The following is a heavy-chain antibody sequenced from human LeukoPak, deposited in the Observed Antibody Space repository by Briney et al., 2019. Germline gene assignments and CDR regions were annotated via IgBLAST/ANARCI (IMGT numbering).Heavy chain of an antibody. V-gene: IGHV4-34*01. D-gene: IGHD2-2*01. CDR3: ARGRYCSSTSCYHTYQPLFRY. Sequence: PSETLSLTCAVYGGSFSGYYWSWIRQPPGKGLEWIGEINHSGSTNYNPSLKSRVTISVDTSKNQFSLKLSSVTAADTAVYYCARGRYCSSTSCYHTYQPLFRYWGQGTLVTVSS. CDR1: GGSFSGYY. CDR2: INHSGST. J-gene: IGHJ4*02.